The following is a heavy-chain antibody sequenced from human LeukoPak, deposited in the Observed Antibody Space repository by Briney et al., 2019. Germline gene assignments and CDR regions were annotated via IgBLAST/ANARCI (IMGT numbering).Heavy chain of an antibody. Sequence: ASVKVSCKASGYTFTGYYMHWVRQAPGQGLEWMGWINPNSGGTNYAQKFQGRVTMTRDTSISTAYMELSRLRSDDTAVYYCARGSPVGYCSSTSCYWWFDPWGQGTLVTVSS. V-gene: IGHV1-2*02. J-gene: IGHJ5*02. CDR1: GYTFTGYY. CDR2: INPNSGGT. D-gene: IGHD2-2*01. CDR3: ARGSPVGYCSSTSCYWWFDP.